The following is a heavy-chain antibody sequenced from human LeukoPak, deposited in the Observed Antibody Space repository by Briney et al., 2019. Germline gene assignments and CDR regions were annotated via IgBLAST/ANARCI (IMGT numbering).Heavy chain of an antibody. Sequence: GGSLRLSCAASGFTFSSYGMHWVRQAPGKGLEWVAFIRYDGSNKYYADSVKGRFTISRDNSKNTLYLQMNSLRAEDTAVYYCAKEEGGRQLDYYFDYWGQGTLVAVSS. V-gene: IGHV3-30*02. J-gene: IGHJ4*02. CDR2: IRYDGSNK. CDR1: GFTFSSYG. CDR3: AKEEGGRQLDYYFDY. D-gene: IGHD6-6*01.